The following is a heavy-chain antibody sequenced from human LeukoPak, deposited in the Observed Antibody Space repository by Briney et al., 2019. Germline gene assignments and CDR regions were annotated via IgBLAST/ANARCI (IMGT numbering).Heavy chain of an antibody. CDR1: GFTVSSNY. CDR2: IYSGGST. Sequence: GGSLRLSCAASGFTVSSNYMSWVRQAPGKGLEWVSVIYSGGSTYYADSVKGRFTISRDNSKNTLYLQMNSLRIEDTAVYYCAKRMGPSIAATDLDHWGQGTLVTVSS. J-gene: IGHJ4*02. CDR3: AKRMGPSIAATDLDH. D-gene: IGHD6-13*01. V-gene: IGHV3-53*05.